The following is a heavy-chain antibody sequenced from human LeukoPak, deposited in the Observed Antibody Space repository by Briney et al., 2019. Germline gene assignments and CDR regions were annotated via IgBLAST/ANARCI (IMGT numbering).Heavy chain of an antibody. Sequence: GGSLRLSCAVSRFTFSSFCMSWVRQAPGKGLEWVSYINNSSGTIYYADSVMGRFTTSRDNAKNSLYLQMDSLRDEDTAVYYCARAPACNTTNCYPNLLGTWGQGTLVTVSS. V-gene: IGHV3-48*02. CDR1: RFTFSSFC. CDR2: INNSSGTI. J-gene: IGHJ4*02. D-gene: IGHD2-2*01. CDR3: ARAPACNTTNCYPNLLGT.